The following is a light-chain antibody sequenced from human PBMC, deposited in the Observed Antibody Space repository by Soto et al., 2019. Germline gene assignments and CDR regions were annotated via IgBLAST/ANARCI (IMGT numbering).Light chain of an antibody. V-gene: IGLV2-14*01. CDR3: SSYASSGAVV. J-gene: IGLJ3*02. Sequence: QSVLTQPASASGSPGQPITISCTGTSSDVGAYNYVSWYQLHPGNATKLMIYEVNNRPSGVSHRFSGSKSGNTASLTFSGLQPDDEADYYCSSYASSGAVVFGGGTKLTVL. CDR1: SSDVGAYNY. CDR2: EVN.